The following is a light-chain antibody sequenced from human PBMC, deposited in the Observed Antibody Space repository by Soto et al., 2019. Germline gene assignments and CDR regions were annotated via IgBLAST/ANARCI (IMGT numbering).Light chain of an antibody. V-gene: IGKV3-15*01. Sequence: EIVMTQSPATLSVSPGERATLSCRASQSVNSNLAWYQRKPGQAPRLLIYGASTRATGIPARFSGSGSGTEFTLTVSSLQSEDFAVYYCQHYKNWPPYTFGQGTKLEIK. CDR3: QHYKNWPPYT. CDR1: QSVNSN. J-gene: IGKJ2*01. CDR2: GAS.